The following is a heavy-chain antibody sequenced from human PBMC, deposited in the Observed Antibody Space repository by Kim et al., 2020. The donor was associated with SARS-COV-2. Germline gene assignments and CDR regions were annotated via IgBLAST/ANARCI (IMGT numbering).Heavy chain of an antibody. Sequence: ASVKVSCKVSGDSLSNLSMHWVRQAPGKGLEWMGGAEPMNNERIYAQKFQGRLTMTEDTSTDTAYMELRNLRSDDTAVYYCATDLNYGEPDWWAQGTLVTVSS. CDR1: GDSLSNLS. V-gene: IGHV1-24*01. D-gene: IGHD4-17*01. CDR3: ATDLNYGEPDW. CDR2: AEPMNNER. J-gene: IGHJ4*02.